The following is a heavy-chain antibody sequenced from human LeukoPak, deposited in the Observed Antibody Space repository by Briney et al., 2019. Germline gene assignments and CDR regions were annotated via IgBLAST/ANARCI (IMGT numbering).Heavy chain of an antibody. Sequence: HAGGSLRLSCAASGFTFSDYAMYWVRQAPGKGLEWVAAISYDGSNKYYADSVKGRFTISRDNSKNTLYLRMNSLKTEDTAVYYCARGAPPDYWGQGTLVTVSS. CDR2: ISYDGSNK. J-gene: IGHJ4*02. V-gene: IGHV3-30-3*01. CDR3: ARGAPPDY. CDR1: GFTFSDYA.